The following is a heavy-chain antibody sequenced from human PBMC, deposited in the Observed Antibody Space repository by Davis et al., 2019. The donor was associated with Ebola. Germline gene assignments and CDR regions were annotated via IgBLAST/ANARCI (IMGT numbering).Heavy chain of an antibody. Sequence: AASVKVSCKASGYTFTGYYMHWVRQAPGQGLEWMGWINPNSGGTNYAQKFQGWVTVTRDTSISTAYMELSRLRSDDTAAYYCAAGVLSTYYYGMDVWGQGTTVTVSS. CDR2: INPNSGGT. V-gene: IGHV1-2*04. CDR1: GYTFTGYY. J-gene: IGHJ6*02. CDR3: AAGVLSTYYYGMDV. D-gene: IGHD3-9*01.